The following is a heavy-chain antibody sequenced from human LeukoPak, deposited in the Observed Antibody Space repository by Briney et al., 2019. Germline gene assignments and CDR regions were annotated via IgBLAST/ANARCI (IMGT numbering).Heavy chain of an antibody. CDR1: GFTFSSYS. CDR2: ISSSSSYI. CDR3: ARVRGYYDSSGYFSPGPNWFDP. D-gene: IGHD3-22*01. J-gene: IGHJ5*02. V-gene: IGHV3-21*01. Sequence: GGSLRLSCAASGFTFSSYSMNWVRQAPGKGLEWVSSISSSSSYIYYADSVKGRFTISRDNAKNSLYLQMNSLRAGDTAVYYCARVRGYYDSSGYFSPGPNWFDPWGQGTLVTVSS.